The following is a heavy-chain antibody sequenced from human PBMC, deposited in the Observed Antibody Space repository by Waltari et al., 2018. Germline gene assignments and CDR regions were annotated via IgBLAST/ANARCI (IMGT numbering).Heavy chain of an antibody. CDR1: GGSISSGSYY. V-gene: IGHV4-61*02. Sequence: QVQLQESGPGLVKPSQTLSLTCTVSGGSISSGSYYWSWIRQPAGKGLEWIGRIYTSGSTNYNPSLKSRVTISVDTSKNQFSLKLSSVTAADTAVYYCARVGDTYVGDWFDPWGQGTLVTVSS. CDR2: IYTSGST. J-gene: IGHJ5*02. CDR3: ARVGDTYVGDWFDP. D-gene: IGHD4-17*01.